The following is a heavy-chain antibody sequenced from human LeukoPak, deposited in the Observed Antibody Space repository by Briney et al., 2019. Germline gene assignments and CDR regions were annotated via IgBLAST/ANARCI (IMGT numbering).Heavy chain of an antibody. D-gene: IGHD6-13*01. V-gene: IGHV3-23*01. Sequence: GGSLRLSCAASGFTFSSYAMSWVRQAPGKGLEWVSAISGSGGSTYYADSVKGRFTISRDNSKNTLYLQMNSLRAEDTAAYYCAKGFAGYSSSWLTDYWGQGTLVTVSS. CDR2: ISGSGGST. CDR1: GFTFSSYA. CDR3: AKGFAGYSSSWLTDY. J-gene: IGHJ4*02.